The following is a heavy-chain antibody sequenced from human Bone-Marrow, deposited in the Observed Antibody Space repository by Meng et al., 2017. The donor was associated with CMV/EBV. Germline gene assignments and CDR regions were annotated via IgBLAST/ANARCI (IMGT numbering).Heavy chain of an antibody. Sequence: SQTLSLTCPVYGGSFSGYFWSWIRQPPGKGLEWIGEINYSENTNYNASLKSRVTMPVDTSKKHSSLRLSPVTAADSAVYHCVGVARGGRGVPFDPWGQGALVTVSS. CDR1: GGSFSGYF. V-gene: IGHV4-34*01. D-gene: IGHD3-16*01. CDR3: VGVARGGRGVPFDP. CDR2: INYSENT. J-gene: IGHJ5*02.